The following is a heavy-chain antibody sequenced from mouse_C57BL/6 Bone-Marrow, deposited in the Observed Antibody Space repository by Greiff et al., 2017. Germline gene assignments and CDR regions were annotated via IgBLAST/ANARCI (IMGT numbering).Heavy chain of an antibody. V-gene: IGHV1-81*01. D-gene: IGHD3-2*01. CDR3: ARDKTARDAMDY. CDR1: GYTFTSYG. CDR2: IYPSSGNT. Sequence: QVQLQQSGAELARPGASVKLSCKASGYTFTSYGISWVKQRTGQGLEWIGEIYPSSGNTYYNEKFKGKATLTADKSSSTAYMELRSLTSEDSAVYFCARDKTARDAMDYWGQGTSVTVSS. J-gene: IGHJ4*01.